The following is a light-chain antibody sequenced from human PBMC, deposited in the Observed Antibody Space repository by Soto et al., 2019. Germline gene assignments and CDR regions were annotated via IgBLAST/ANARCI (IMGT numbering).Light chain of an antibody. J-gene: IGKJ5*01. CDR1: QSVSSSY. Sequence: EIVLTQSPATLSLSPGERATLSCGASQSVSSSYLAWYQQKPGLAPRLLIYDASSRATGIPDRFSGSGSGTDFTLTISRLEPEDFAVYYCQQHGSSPQITFGQGTRLEIK. V-gene: IGKV3D-20*01. CDR2: DAS. CDR3: QQHGSSPQIT.